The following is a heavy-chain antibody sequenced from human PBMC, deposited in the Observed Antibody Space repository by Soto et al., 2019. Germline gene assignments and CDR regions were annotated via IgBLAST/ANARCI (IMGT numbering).Heavy chain of an antibody. CDR2: ISSSSSKI. CDR1: GFTFSTYS. J-gene: IGHJ6*02. V-gene: IGHV3-48*02. CDR3: EREGGFSQLALGVYYYGMDV. Sequence: GRSLRLSFAVSGFTFSTYSMNWVRQATGKGLEWVSYISSSSSKIYYADYVKGRFTMSRDNAKNSVYLQMNRLRDEDTAVYYCEREGGFSQLALGVYYYGMDVWGQGTTDTVSS. D-gene: IGHD2-2*01.